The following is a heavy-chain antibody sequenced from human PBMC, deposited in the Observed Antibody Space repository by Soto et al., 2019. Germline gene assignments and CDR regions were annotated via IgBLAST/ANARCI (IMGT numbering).Heavy chain of an antibody. D-gene: IGHD2-15*01. CDR1: GFTFSSYA. CDR3: AKAACTSSTCYSPDR. Sequence: GSLRLSCAASGFTFSSYAMSWVRQAPGKGLEWVSFISASGGTTHYADSVKGRFTISRDNSKNTLLLQMNSLRAEDTALYYCAKAACTSSTCYSPDRWGQGTQVTVSS. CDR2: ISASGGTT. V-gene: IGHV3-23*01. J-gene: IGHJ4*02.